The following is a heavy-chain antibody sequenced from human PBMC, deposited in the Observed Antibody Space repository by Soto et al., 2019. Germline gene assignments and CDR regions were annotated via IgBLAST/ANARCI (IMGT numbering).Heavy chain of an antibody. Sequence: SGPTLVNPTQTLTLTCTFSGFSLSTSGVGVGWIRQPPGKALEWLALIYWDDDKRYSPSLKSRLTITKDTSKNQVVLTMTNMDPVDTATYYCAHTLLPVAGLAYYFDYWGQGTLVTVSS. CDR1: GFSLSTSGVG. CDR3: AHTLLPVAGLAYYFDY. J-gene: IGHJ4*02. D-gene: IGHD6-19*01. V-gene: IGHV2-5*02. CDR2: IYWDDDK.